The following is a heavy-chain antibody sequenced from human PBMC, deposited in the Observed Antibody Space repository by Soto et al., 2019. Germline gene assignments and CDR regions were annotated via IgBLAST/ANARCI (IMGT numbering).Heavy chain of an antibody. Sequence: SVKVSCKASGYTFTVYYMHWVRQAPVQGLEWMGWINPKSGGTMYPQKFQGRVTMTWDTSISTAYMALTRLRSDDTAVYYCARDLAKDGGSAGFDYWGQGTLVTVSS. D-gene: IGHD1-26*01. V-gene: IGHV1-2*02. CDR1: GYTFTVYY. CDR3: ARDLAKDGGSAGFDY. J-gene: IGHJ4*02. CDR2: INPKSGGT.